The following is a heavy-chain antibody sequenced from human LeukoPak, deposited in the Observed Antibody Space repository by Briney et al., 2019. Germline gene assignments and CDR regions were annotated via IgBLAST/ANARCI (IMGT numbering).Heavy chain of an antibody. CDR2: IIPIFGTA. CDR1: GGTFSSYA. D-gene: IGHD6-13*01. CDR3: ASAAAATRYYYYMDV. Sequence: SVKVSCKASGGTFSSYAISWVRQAPGQGLEWMGGIIPIFGTANYAQKFQGRVTITTDESTSTAYMELSSLRSEDTAVYYCASAAAATRYYYYMDVWGKGTTDTVSS. J-gene: IGHJ6*03. V-gene: IGHV1-69*05.